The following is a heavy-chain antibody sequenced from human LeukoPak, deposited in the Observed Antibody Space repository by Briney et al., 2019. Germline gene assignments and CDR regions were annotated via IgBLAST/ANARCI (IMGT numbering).Heavy chain of an antibody. CDR3: ARDEQGYAYFDY. CDR1: GGSINSYY. V-gene: IGHV4-4*07. CDR2: IYSGGST. J-gene: IGHJ4*02. Sequence: SETLSLTCTVSGGSINSYYWSWIRQPAGKGLEWIGRIYSGGSTNYSPSLKSRVTMSVDTSKNQFSLKLGSVTAADTAVYYCARDEQGYAYFDYWGQGTLVTVSS. D-gene: IGHD5-18*01.